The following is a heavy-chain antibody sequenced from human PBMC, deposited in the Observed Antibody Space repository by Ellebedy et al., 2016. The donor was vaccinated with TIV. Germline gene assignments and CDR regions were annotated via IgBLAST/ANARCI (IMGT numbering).Heavy chain of an antibody. J-gene: IGHJ4*02. Sequence: ASVKVSXKASRYTFTSYAMHWVRQAPGQRLEWMGWINAGNGNTKYSQKFQGRVTITRDTSASTAYMELSSLRSEDTAVYYCARAPYDSSGYLDYWGQGTLVTVSS. CDR2: INAGNGNT. V-gene: IGHV1-3*01. D-gene: IGHD3-22*01. CDR1: RYTFTSYA. CDR3: ARAPYDSSGYLDY.